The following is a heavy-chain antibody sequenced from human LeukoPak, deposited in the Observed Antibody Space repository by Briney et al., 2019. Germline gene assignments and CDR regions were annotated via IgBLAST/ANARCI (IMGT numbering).Heavy chain of an antibody. D-gene: IGHD3-10*01. CDR2: INTDGSEK. V-gene: IGHV3-7*03. Sequence: GGSLRLSCAASGFTFSHYWMSWVRQAPGKGLEWVANINTDGSEKYYVDSVKGRFIISRDNAENSLSLQMNSLRADDTAVYYCAKDYYASSSGYFDYWGQGTLVTVSS. CDR1: GFTFSHYW. J-gene: IGHJ4*02. CDR3: AKDYYASSSGYFDY.